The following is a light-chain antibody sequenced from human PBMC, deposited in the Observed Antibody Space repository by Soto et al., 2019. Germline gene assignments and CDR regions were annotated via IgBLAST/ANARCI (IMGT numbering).Light chain of an antibody. J-gene: IGLJ1*01. Sequence: ALTQPASVSWSPGQSITIPCTGTSSDVGGYNYVSWYQQHPGKAPKLMIYEVSNRPSGVSNRFSGSKSGNTASLTISGLQAEDQADYYCSSYTSSNTLVFGTGTKVTAL. CDR3: SSYTSSNTLV. CDR1: SSDVGGYNY. CDR2: EVS. V-gene: IGLV2-14*01.